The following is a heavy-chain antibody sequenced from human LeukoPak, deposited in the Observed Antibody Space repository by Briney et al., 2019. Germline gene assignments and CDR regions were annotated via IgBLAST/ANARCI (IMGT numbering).Heavy chain of an antibody. CDR1: GGSISSSSYY. J-gene: IGHJ3*02. CDR3: ASCSSYDAFDI. D-gene: IGHD2-2*01. V-gene: IGHV4-39*01. CDR2: TYYSGST. Sequence: SETLSLTCTVSGGSISSSSYYWGWIRQPPGKGLEWIGSTYYSGSTYYNPSLKSRVTISVDTSKNQFSLKLSSVTAADTAVYYCASCSSYDAFDIWGQGTMVTVSS.